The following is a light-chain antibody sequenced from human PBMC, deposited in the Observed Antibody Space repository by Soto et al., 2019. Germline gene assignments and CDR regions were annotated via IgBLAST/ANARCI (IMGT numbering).Light chain of an antibody. J-gene: IGKJ1*01. V-gene: IGKV3-15*01. CDR3: QQYDNCLRT. CDR1: QDISTN. CDR2: GAS. Sequence: EIVMTQSPATLSVSPGERATLSCRASQDISTNLAWYQQKPDQAPRLLIYGASTRATGIPARFSGSGSGTEFTLTISSLQSEDFAVYYCQQYDNCLRTFGQGTKVEIK.